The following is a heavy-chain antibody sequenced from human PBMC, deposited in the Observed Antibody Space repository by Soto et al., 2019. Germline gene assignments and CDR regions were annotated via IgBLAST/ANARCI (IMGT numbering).Heavy chain of an antibody. Sequence: ASETLSLTCTVSGGSISSYYWSWIRQPAGKGLEWIGRIYTSGSTNYNPSLKSRVTMSVDTSKNQFSLKPSSVTAADTAVYYCARDGYSSSWYGYYYYYYGMDVWGQGTTGTAP. CDR2: IYTSGST. CDR3: ARDGYSSSWYGYYYYYYGMDV. CDR1: GGSISSYY. D-gene: IGHD6-13*01. V-gene: IGHV4-4*07. J-gene: IGHJ6*02.